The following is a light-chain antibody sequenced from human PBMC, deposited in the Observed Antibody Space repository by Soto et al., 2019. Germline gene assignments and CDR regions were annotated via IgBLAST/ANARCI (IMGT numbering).Light chain of an antibody. CDR2: AAC. CDR1: QVIRND. Sequence: DIQMTQSPSSLSASVGDIVNITFRASQVIRNDLGWYQQKPGKAPKRLIYAACTLQSGVPSRFSGSGSGTEFTLTISSLQPDDFATYYCQQYNGHSTWTFGQGTKVDI. J-gene: IGKJ1*01. CDR3: QQYNGHSTWT. V-gene: IGKV1-17*01.